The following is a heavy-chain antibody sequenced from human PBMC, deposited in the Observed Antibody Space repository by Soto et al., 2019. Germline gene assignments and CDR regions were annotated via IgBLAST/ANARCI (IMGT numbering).Heavy chain of an antibody. CDR1: GGTFSSYA. D-gene: IGHD3-22*01. J-gene: IGHJ4*02. CDR3: ARSRDSSGYCDY. CDR2: IIPIFGTA. Sequence: ASVKVSCKASGGTFSSYAISWVRRAPGQGLEWMGGIIPIFGTANYAQKFQGRVTITADESTSTAYMELSSLRSEDTAVYYCARSRDSSGYCDYWGQGTLVTVPQ. V-gene: IGHV1-69*13.